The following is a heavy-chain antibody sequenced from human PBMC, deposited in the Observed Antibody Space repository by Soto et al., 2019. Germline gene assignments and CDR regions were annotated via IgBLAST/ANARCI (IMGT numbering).Heavy chain of an antibody. Sequence: SETLSLTCTVSGGSISSYYWSWIRQPPGKGLEWIGYIYHSGSTNYNPSLKSRVTISVDTSKNQFSLKLSSVTAADTAVFYCARGGYCSGGSCYWFDPWGQGTLVTVS. CDR3: ARGGYCSGGSCYWFDP. D-gene: IGHD2-15*01. CDR1: GGSISSYY. J-gene: IGHJ5*02. V-gene: IGHV4-59*08. CDR2: IYHSGST.